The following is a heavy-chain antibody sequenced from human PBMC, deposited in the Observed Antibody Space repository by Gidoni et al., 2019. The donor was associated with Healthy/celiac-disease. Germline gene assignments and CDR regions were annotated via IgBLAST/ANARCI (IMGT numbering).Heavy chain of an antibody. J-gene: IGHJ3*02. V-gene: IGHV4-39*01. CDR1: GGSISSSSYY. D-gene: IGHD6-13*01. CDR2: IYYSGST. CDR3: ARPFSGEAAAGIRRTSDAFDI. Sequence: QLQLQESGPGLVKPSETLSLTCTVSGGSISSSSYYWGWIRQPPGKGLEWIGSIYYSGSTYYNPSLKSRVTISVDTSKNQFSMKLSSVTAADTAVYYCARPFSGEAAAGIRRTSDAFDIWGQGTMVTVSS.